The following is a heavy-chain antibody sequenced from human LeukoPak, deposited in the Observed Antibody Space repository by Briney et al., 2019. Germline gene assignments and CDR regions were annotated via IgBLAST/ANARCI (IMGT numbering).Heavy chain of an antibody. J-gene: IGHJ3*02. D-gene: IGHD3-10*01. Sequence: GRSLRLSCSDATFSVSNYSMHWVRQAPGKGVEWMAVISYEGSTKYYAGSVKGRFTISRDNSKNTLYLQMNSLRAEDTAVYYCAKELWFGELQGAFDIWGQGTMVTVSS. CDR2: ISYEGSTK. CDR3: AKELWFGELQGAFDI. V-gene: IGHV3-30*18. CDR1: TFSVSNYS.